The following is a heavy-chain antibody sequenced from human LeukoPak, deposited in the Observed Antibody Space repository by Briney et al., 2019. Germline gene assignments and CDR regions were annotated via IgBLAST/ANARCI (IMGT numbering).Heavy chain of an antibody. V-gene: IGHV3-74*01. CDR2: IDSDGEIT. CDR3: ARQGTLALAFDY. CDR1: GFNFYSYW. Sequence: GGSLRLSCVGSGFNFYSYWIHWVRQVPGKKMVWVARIDSDGEITSYADAVKGRFTLSRDNAESTVYLQMKNLRDEDAAVYYCARQGTLALAFDYWGQGTPVIVSS. D-gene: IGHD6-19*01. J-gene: IGHJ4*02.